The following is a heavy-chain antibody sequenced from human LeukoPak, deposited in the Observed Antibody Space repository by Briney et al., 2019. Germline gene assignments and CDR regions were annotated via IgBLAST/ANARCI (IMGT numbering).Heavy chain of an antibody. Sequence: PGGSLRLSCAASGFTFSSYGMHWVRQAPGKGLEWVAFIRYDGSNKYYADSVKGRFTISRDNAKNSLFLQMNSLRAEDTAVYYCARSDCSGGSCPHGAFDIWGQGIMVTVSS. V-gene: IGHV3-30*02. CDR3: ARSDCSGGSCPHGAFDI. D-gene: IGHD2-15*01. J-gene: IGHJ3*02. CDR1: GFTFSSYG. CDR2: IRYDGSNK.